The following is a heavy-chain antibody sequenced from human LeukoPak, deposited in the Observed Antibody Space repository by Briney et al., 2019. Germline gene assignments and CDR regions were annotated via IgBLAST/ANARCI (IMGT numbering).Heavy chain of an antibody. J-gene: IGHJ5*01. CDR3: ARDKDRGWLHITDAGCDS. D-gene: IGHD5-24*01. CDR2: IKEDGREK. CDR1: GFTFSNYF. V-gene: IGHV3-7*01. Sequence: GGSLRVSCAVSGFTFSNYFMSWVRQAPGKGLEWVANIKEDGREKYYADSVKGRFTISRDNANNSLYLQMDSLRVEDTAVYYCARDKDRGWLHITDAGCDSWGQGTLVTVSS.